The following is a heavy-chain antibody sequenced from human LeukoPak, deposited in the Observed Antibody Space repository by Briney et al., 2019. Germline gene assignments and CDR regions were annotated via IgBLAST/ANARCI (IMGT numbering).Heavy chain of an antibody. CDR2: IYDSGST. CDR3: ARGGWNKFDY. D-gene: IGHD3-22*01. V-gene: IGHV4-59*01. Sequence: PSETLSLTCTVSGGSIGSYYWSWIRQPPGKGLEWIGYIYDSGSTNYNPSLKSRVTISVDTSKNQFSLKLSSVTAADTAVYYCARGGWNKFDYWGQGTLVTVSS. CDR1: GGSIGSYY. J-gene: IGHJ4*02.